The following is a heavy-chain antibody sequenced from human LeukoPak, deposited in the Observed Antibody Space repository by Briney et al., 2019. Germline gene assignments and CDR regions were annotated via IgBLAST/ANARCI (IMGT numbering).Heavy chain of an antibody. CDR1: GFTFSSYS. CDR2: ISSSSSTI. Sequence: GGSLRLSCAASGFTFSSYSMNWVRQAPGKGLEWVSYISSSSSTIYYADSVKGRFTISRDNAKNSLYLQMNSLRAEDTALYYCAKDIGIAVAGTGGEFDYWGQGTLVTVSS. D-gene: IGHD6-19*01. V-gene: IGHV3-48*04. CDR3: AKDIGIAVAGTGGEFDY. J-gene: IGHJ4*02.